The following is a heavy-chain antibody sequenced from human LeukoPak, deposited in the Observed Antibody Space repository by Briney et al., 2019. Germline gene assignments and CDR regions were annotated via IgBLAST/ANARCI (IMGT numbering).Heavy chain of an antibody. D-gene: IGHD5-12*01. CDR1: GFVFSDYG. J-gene: IGHJ4*02. CDR3: AKESDSGYHSEGPKY. V-gene: IGHV3-30*02. CDR2: VLYDGSNE. Sequence: GGSLRLSCAASGFVFSDYGMHWVRQAPGKGLEWVAFVLYDGSNEYYPDSVKGRFTISRDNSKNTLYLQMNSLRAEDTAVYSCAKESDSGYHSEGPKYRGLGTLVTVSA.